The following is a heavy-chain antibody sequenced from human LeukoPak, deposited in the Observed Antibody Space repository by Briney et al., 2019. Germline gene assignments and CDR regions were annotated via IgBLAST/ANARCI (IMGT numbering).Heavy chain of an antibody. CDR3: ASLYSSSWYEFTSG. CDR1: GFSFSSYS. D-gene: IGHD6-13*01. Sequence: GGSLRLSCAASGFSFSSYSMNWVRQAPGKGLEWVSSISYSSSYIYSADSVKGRFTISRDNAKNSLYLQMNSLGAEDTAMYYCASLYSSSWYEFTSGWGQGTLVTVSS. J-gene: IGHJ4*02. CDR2: ISYSSSYI. V-gene: IGHV3-21*01.